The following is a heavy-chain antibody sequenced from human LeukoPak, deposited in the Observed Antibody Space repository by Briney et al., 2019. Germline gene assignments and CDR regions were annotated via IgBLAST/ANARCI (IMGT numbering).Heavy chain of an antibody. V-gene: IGHV3-64*01. D-gene: IGHD6-6*01. CDR2: ISSNGGST. CDR3: ARDRHSSSSEFDY. J-gene: IGHJ4*02. CDR1: GFTFSSYA. Sequence: SGGSLRLSCAASGFTFSSYAMHWVRQAPGKGLEYVSAISSNGGSTYYANSVKGRFTISRDNSKNTLYLQMGSLRAEDMAVYYCARDRHSSSSEFDYWGQGTLVTVSS.